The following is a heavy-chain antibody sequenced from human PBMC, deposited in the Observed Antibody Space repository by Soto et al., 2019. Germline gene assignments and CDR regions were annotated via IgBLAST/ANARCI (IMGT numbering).Heavy chain of an antibody. V-gene: IGHV1-3*01. CDR3: AGTDLEYYYGSGSYYKPAEYYYMDV. Sequence: QVQLVQSGAEVKKPGASVKVSCKASGYTFTSYAMHWVRQAPGQRLEWMGWINAGNGNTKYSQKFQGRVTITRDTSASTADMELSSLRSEDTAVYYCAGTDLEYYYGSGSYYKPAEYYYMDVWGKGTTVTVSS. D-gene: IGHD3-10*01. CDR2: INAGNGNT. J-gene: IGHJ6*03. CDR1: GYTFTSYA.